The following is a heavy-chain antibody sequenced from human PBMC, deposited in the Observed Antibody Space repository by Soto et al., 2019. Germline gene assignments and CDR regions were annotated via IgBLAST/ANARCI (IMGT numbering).Heavy chain of an antibody. V-gene: IGHV4-38-2*02. J-gene: IGHJ4*02. CDR1: GYSISSGYY. D-gene: IGHD4-17*01. CDR3: ARDVGPSVTTTVGY. Sequence: SETLSLTCAVSGYSISSGYYWGWILQPPGKGLEWIGSIYHSGSTHYNPSLKSRVTISVETSKNQFCLKLSSLTTADTAVYYCARDVGPSVTTTVGYWGQGKLVTVSS. CDR2: IYHSGST.